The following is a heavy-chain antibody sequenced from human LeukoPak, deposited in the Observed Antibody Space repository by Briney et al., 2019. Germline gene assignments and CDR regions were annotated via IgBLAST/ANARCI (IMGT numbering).Heavy chain of an antibody. CDR3: AKSSSSSWPYYYMDV. CDR2: ISGSGGST. J-gene: IGHJ6*03. Sequence: GGSLRLSCAASGFTFSNAWMSWVRQAPGKGLEWVSAISGSGGSTYYADSVKGRFTISRDNSKNTLYLQMNSLRAEDTAVYYCAKSSSSSWPYYYMDVWGKGTTVTVSS. V-gene: IGHV3-23*01. D-gene: IGHD6-6*01. CDR1: GFTFSNAW.